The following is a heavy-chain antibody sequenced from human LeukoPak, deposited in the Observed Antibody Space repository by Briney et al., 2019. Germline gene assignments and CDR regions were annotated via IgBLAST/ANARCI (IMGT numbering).Heavy chain of an antibody. CDR1: GGSIRSSNYY. J-gene: IGHJ5*02. CDR2: IYYSGDT. CDR3: ARHDFGSGSYSPNWFDP. V-gene: IGHV4-39*01. D-gene: IGHD3-10*01. Sequence: SETLSLTCSVSGGSIRSSNYYWGWIRQPPGKGLERIGTIYYSGDTYYIPSLKSRVTISVDTSKNQFSLRLSSVTAADTAVYYCARHDFGSGSYSPNWFDPWGQGTLVTVSS.